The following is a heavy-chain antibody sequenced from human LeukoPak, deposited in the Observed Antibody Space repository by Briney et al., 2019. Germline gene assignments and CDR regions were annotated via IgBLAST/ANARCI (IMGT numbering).Heavy chain of an antibody. D-gene: IGHD3-16*02. CDR3: ARGRSYRYPYYFDY. CDR2: IYYSGST. CDR1: GGSISSYY. Sequence: PSETLSLTCTVSGGSISSYYWSWIRQPPGKGLEWIGYIYYSGSTNYNPSLKSRVTISVDTSKNQFSLKLSSVTAADTAVYYCARGRSYRYPYYFDYWGQGTLVTVSS. J-gene: IGHJ4*02. V-gene: IGHV4-59*01.